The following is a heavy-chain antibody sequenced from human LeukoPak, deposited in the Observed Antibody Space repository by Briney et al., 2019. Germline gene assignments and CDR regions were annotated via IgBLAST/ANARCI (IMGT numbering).Heavy chain of an antibody. J-gene: IGHJ5*02. CDR1: GFTVSSNY. D-gene: IGHD6-6*01. CDR3: ASSVGDSRSSNWFDP. Sequence: PGGSLRLSCAASGFTVSSNYMTWVRQAPGKGLEWVSVIYSGGSTYYSDSVKGRFIIPRDNSKNTLYLQMNSLRAEDTAVYYCASSVGDSRSSNWFDPWGQGTLVTVSS. V-gene: IGHV3-66*01. CDR2: IYSGGST.